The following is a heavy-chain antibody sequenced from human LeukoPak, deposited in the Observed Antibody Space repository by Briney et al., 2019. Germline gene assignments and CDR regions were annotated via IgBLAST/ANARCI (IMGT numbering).Heavy chain of an antibody. D-gene: IGHD6-19*01. CDR3: AREAGSSGWYVGWFDP. Sequence: GGSLRLSCAASGSTVSTNYMSWVRQAPGKGLEWVSVIYSGGSTYYADSVKGRFTISRDNSKNTLYLQMNSLRAEDTAVYYCAREAGSSGWYVGWFDPWGQGTLVTVSS. V-gene: IGHV3-66*01. CDR2: IYSGGST. CDR1: GSTVSTNY. J-gene: IGHJ5*02.